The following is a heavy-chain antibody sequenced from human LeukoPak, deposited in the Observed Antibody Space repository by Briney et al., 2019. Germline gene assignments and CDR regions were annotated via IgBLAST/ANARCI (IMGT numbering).Heavy chain of an antibody. CDR2: IWYAGSNK. CDR1: GFTFSSYG. V-gene: IGHV3-33*01. J-gene: IGHJ6*02. CDR3: AREGMYYDILTGDYGMDV. Sequence: GGSLRLSCAASGFTFSSYGMHWVRQAPGKGLEWVAVIWYAGSNKYYADSVKGRFTISRDNSKNTLYLQMNSLRAEDTAVYYCAREGMYYDILTGDYGMDVWGQGTTVTVSS. D-gene: IGHD3-9*01.